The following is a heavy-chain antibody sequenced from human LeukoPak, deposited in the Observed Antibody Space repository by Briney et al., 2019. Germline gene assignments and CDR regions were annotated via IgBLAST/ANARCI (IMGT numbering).Heavy chain of an antibody. V-gene: IGHV4-59*11. Sequence: PSETLSLTCNVSGGSLSSHYWSWVRQSPEKGLEWIGQIYHTGSTHYNPSLRSRFAISVDTSKNKLFLNVKSVTAADTAVYYCAREGRWGMKYYFDSWGQGTLVIVSS. CDR1: GGSLSSHY. CDR3: AREGRWGMKYYFDS. CDR2: IYHTGST. J-gene: IGHJ4*02. D-gene: IGHD4-23*01.